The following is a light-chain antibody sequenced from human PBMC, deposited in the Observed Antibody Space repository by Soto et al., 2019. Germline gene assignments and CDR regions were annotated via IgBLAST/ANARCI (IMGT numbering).Light chain of an antibody. V-gene: IGKV1-6*01. J-gene: IGKJ1*01. CDR2: AAS. CDR1: QGIRND. CDR3: LQDYNYPWT. Sequence: AIQMTQSPSSLSASVGDRVTITCRTSQGIRNDLGWYQQKPGKAPKLLSYAASSLQSGVPSRFSGSGSGTDFTLTISSLQPEDFATYYCLQDYNYPWTFGQGTKVEIK.